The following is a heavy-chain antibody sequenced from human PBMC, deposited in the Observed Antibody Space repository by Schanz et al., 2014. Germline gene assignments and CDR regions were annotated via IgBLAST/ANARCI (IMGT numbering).Heavy chain of an antibody. CDR1: GFTFSSHW. CDR2: INSVGSNS. Sequence: EVKMVESGGGLVKPGGSLRLSCAASGFTFSSHWMHWVRQDPGKGLVWVARINSVGSNSDYADSVKGRFTISRDNAKTTLYLQMNTLRAEDTAVYYCVRDSFFAFDYWGQGILVNVSS. J-gene: IGHJ4*02. V-gene: IGHV3-74*01. CDR3: VRDSFFAFDY. D-gene: IGHD3-3*01.